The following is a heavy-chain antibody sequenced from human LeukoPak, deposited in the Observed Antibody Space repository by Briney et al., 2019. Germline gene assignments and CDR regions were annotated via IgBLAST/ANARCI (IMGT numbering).Heavy chain of an antibody. CDR1: GGSFSGYY. CDR3: ARRATLYYYYYMDV. J-gene: IGHJ6*03. CDR2: IHYTGST. D-gene: IGHD5-12*01. V-gene: IGHV4-59*01. Sequence: SETLSLTCAVYGGSFSGYYWGWIRQPPGKGLEWIGYIHYTGSTNYNPSLKSRVTISVDTSKNQFSLKLSSVTAADTAVYYCARRATLYYYYYMDVWAKGPRSPSP.